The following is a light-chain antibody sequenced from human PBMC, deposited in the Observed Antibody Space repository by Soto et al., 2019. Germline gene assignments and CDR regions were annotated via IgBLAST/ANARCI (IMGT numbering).Light chain of an antibody. J-gene: IGKJ1*01. CDR1: QSLSSN. Sequence: EIVMTQSPATLSVSPGERATLSCRASQSLSSNLAWYQQKPGQAPRLLIYGASTGATGIPARFSGSGSGTEFTLTISSLQSEDFAVYYCQQYDIWPKTFGQGTKVEIK. V-gene: IGKV3-15*01. CDR2: GAS. CDR3: QQYDIWPKT.